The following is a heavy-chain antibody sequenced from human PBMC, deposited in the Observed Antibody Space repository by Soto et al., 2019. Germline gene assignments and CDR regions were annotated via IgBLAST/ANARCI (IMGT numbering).Heavy chain of an antibody. CDR1: GGSISSGGYS. D-gene: IGHD3-22*01. CDR3: ARGNSDSSGYYQYYFDY. Sequence: QLQLQESGSGLVKPSQTLSLTCAVSGGSISSGGYSWSWIRQPPGKGLEWIGYIYHSGSTYYNPSLKSRVTISVDRSKNQFSLKLSSVTAADTAVYYRARGNSDSSGYYQYYFDYWGQGTLV. CDR2: IYHSGST. J-gene: IGHJ4*02. V-gene: IGHV4-30-2*01.